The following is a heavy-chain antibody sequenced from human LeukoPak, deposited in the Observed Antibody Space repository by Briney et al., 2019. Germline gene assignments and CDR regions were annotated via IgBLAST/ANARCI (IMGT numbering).Heavy chain of an antibody. CDR3: ARDLGYYGSGSDYYHMDV. CDR1: GFTLSSYS. CDR2: ISGSSSYI. Sequence: GGALRLSCADSGFTLSSYSMNWVRQAPREGLEWVSSISGSSSYIYYADSVKGRFTISRDNAKNSLYLQMNSLRAEDTAVYYCARDLGYYGSGSDYYHMDVWGKGTTVTVSS. D-gene: IGHD3-10*01. V-gene: IGHV3-21*01. J-gene: IGHJ6*03.